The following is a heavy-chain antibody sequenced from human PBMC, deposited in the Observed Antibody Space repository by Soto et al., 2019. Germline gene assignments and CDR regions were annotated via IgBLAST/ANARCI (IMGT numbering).Heavy chain of an antibody. CDR2: INWNGGST. CDR1: GFTFDDYG. D-gene: IGHD3-10*01. V-gene: IGHV3-20*04. Sequence: EVQLVESGGGVVRPGGSLRLSCAASGFTFDDYGMSWVRQAPGKGLEWVSGINWNGGSTGYADSVKGRFTISRDNAKNXLYLQMNSLRAEDTALYYCARDRHYYGSGSGPQDYWGQGPLVTVSS. CDR3: ARDRHYYGSGSGPQDY. J-gene: IGHJ4*02.